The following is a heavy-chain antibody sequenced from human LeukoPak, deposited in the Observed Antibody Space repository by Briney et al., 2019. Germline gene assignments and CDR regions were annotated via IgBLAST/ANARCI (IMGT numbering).Heavy chain of an antibody. Sequence: PGGSLRLSCAASGFTFGTFAFSWVRHAPGQGLEWVSSITGDDSTNYADSVKGRFTISRDTSSNTLYLQMNSLRAEDTALYYCAKGHYDFRDYWGQGTLVTVSS. CDR2: ITGDDST. D-gene: IGHD3-3*01. CDR3: AKGHYDFRDY. V-gene: IGHV3-23*01. CDR1: GFTFGTFA. J-gene: IGHJ4*02.